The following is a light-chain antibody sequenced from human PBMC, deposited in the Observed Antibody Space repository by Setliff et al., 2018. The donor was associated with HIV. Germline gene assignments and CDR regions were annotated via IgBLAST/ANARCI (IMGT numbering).Light chain of an antibody. V-gene: IGLV1-44*01. CDR2: NNY. CDR1: SSNSGVNV. J-gene: IGLJ1*01. Sequence: QSVLSQPPSASGTPGQGVTISCSGSSSNSGVNVVNRYQHLPGTSPKLLIYNNYQRPSGVPDRFSGSKSGSSASLAISGLQSEDEADYYCAVWDNGLKGYVFGTGTKGTVL. CDR3: AVWDNGLKGYV.